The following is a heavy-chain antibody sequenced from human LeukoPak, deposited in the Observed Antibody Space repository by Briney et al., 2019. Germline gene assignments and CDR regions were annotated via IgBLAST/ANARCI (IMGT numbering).Heavy chain of an antibody. Sequence: GGTLRLSCAASGFTFSSYGMSWVRQAPGKGLEWVSAISGSGGSTYYADSVKGRFTISRDNSKNTLYLQMNSLRAEDTAVYYCAKDREFGHYYGSGSYYKPNAFDIWGQGTMVTVSS. CDR2: ISGSGGST. D-gene: IGHD3-10*01. CDR3: AKDREFGHYYGSGSYYKPNAFDI. CDR1: GFTFSSYG. J-gene: IGHJ3*02. V-gene: IGHV3-23*01.